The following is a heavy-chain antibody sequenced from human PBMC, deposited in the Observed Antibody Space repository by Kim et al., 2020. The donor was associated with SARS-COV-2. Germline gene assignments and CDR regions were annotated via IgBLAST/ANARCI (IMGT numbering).Heavy chain of an antibody. CDR2: ISGSGGST. CDR3: AKDPNLYGSGCEDWFDP. CDR1: GFTFSSYA. J-gene: IGHJ5*02. D-gene: IGHD3-10*01. Sequence: GGSLRLSCAASGFTFSSYAMSWVRQAPGKGLEWVSAISGSGGSTYYADSVKGRFTISRDNSKNTLYLQMNSLRAEDTAVYYCAKDPNLYGSGCEDWFDPWGQGTLVTVSS. V-gene: IGHV3-23*01.